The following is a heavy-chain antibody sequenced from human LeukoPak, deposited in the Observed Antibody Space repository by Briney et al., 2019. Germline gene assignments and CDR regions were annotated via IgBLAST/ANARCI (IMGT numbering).Heavy chain of an antibody. V-gene: IGHV3-48*01. Sequence: GRSLRLSCAASGFTFSSYGMHWVRQAPGKGLEWVSYISRSSGSSIYYADSVKGRFTISRDNSKNTLYLQMNSLRAEDTAVYYCAKDQGYSYGYADYWGQGTLVTVSS. CDR1: GFTFSSYG. J-gene: IGHJ4*02. CDR2: ISRSSGSSI. D-gene: IGHD5-18*01. CDR3: AKDQGYSYGYADY.